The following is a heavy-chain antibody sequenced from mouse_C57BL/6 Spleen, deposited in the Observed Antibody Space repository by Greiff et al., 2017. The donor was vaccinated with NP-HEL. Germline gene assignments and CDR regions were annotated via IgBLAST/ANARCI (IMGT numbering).Heavy chain of an antibody. Sequence: EVKLQESGGGLVKPGGSLKLSCAASGFTFSSYTMSWVRQTPEKRLEWVATISGGGGNTYYPDSVKGRFTISRDNAKNTLYLQMSSLRSEDTALYYCARIYYGSILYFDYWGQGTTLTVSS. CDR2: ISGGGGNT. J-gene: IGHJ2*01. D-gene: IGHD1-1*01. CDR1: GFTFSSYT. CDR3: ARIYYGSILYFDY. V-gene: IGHV5-9*01.